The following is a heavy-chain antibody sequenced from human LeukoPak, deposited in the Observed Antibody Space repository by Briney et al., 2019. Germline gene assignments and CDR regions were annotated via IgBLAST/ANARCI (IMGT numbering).Heavy chain of an antibody. CDR2: INPNSGGT. D-gene: IGHD3-22*01. J-gene: IGHJ3*02. Sequence: GASVKVSCKTSGYSFTGYYVHWVRQAPGQGLEWMGRINPNSGGTNYAQKFQGSVTMTRDTSISTAYIDLSSLISDDTAVYYCARGFGYYDSRGYHNDAFDIWGQGTLVTVSS. CDR3: ARGFGYYDSRGYHNDAFDI. CDR1: GYSFTGYY. V-gene: IGHV1-2*06.